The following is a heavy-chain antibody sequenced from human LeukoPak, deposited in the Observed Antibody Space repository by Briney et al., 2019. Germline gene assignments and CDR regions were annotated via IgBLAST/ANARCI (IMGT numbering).Heavy chain of an antibody. CDR1: GFTFSDYG. Sequence: GGCLRLSCAGSGFTFSDYGMGWVRPAPGKGVEWGSYISRGSNTILYADSVKGRFTVSRDNAKNSLYLQMNSLRAEDTAVYYCARARYSSSSGDYWGQGTLVADPS. D-gene: IGHD6-6*01. CDR3: ARARYSSSSGDY. CDR2: ISRGSNTI. J-gene: IGHJ4*02. V-gene: IGHV3-11*01.